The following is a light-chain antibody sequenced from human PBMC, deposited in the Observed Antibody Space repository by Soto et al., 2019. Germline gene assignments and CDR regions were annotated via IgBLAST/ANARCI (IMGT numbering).Light chain of an antibody. J-gene: IGKJ2*01. CDR1: QSVSSGY. CDR3: QQYCTSPPRT. CDR2: GAS. V-gene: IGKV3-20*01. Sequence: EIVLTQSPGTLSLSPGERATLSCRASQSVSSGYLAWYQQKPGQAPRLLIYGASGRATGIPDRFSGSGSGTDFTLTISRLEPEDSAVYYCQQYCTSPPRTFGQGTKLEIK.